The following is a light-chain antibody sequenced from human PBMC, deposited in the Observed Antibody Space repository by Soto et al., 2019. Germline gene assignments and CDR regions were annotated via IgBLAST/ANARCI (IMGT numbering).Light chain of an antibody. CDR1: SSNIGSNT. J-gene: IGLJ2*01. CDR2: SNN. Sequence: QSVLTQPPSASGTPGQRVTISCSGSSSNIGSNTVNWYQQLPGTAPKLLIYSNNQRPSGVPDRFSGSKSGTSAFLAISGLQSEDEADYYCAAWDDSLNGVFGGGTKVTVL. V-gene: IGLV1-44*01. CDR3: AAWDDSLNGV.